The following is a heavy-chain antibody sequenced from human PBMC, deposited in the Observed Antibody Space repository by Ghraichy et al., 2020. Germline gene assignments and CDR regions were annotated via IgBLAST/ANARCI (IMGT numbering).Heavy chain of an antibody. CDR3: AREGLGQPVYGLDV. D-gene: IGHD3-16*01. Sequence: GGSLRLSCAASGFNFRQYAMNWVRQAPGRGLEWISNISPSSTTIYYADSVKGRFTISRDNAEKSLFLQMTSLSAEDTAVYFCAREGLGQPVYGLDVWGQGTTVIVSS. J-gene: IGHJ6*02. CDR1: GFNFRQYA. V-gene: IGHV3-48*01. CDR2: ISPSSTTI.